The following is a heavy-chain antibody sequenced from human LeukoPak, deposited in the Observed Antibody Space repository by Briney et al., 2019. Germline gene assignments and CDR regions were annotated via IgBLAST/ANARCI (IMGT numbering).Heavy chain of an antibody. D-gene: IGHD3-22*01. CDR3: ARRGYYYDSSGSYDAFDI. V-gene: IGHV3-30*03. CDR2: ISYDGSNK. J-gene: IGHJ3*02. Sequence: SGGSLRLSCAASGFTFSSYGMHWVRQAPGKGLEWVAVISYDGSNKYYADSVKGRFTISRDNSKNTLYLQMNSLRAEDTAVYYCARRGYYYDSSGSYDAFDIWGQGTMVTVSS. CDR1: GFTFSSYG.